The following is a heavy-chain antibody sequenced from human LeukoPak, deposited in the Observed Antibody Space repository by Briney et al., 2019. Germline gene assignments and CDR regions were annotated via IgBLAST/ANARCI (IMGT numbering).Heavy chain of an antibody. CDR1: GGSFSGYY. D-gene: IGHD4-17*01. V-gene: IGHV4-34*01. J-gene: IGHJ4*02. CDR3: ARGGEGDYVSGLFIL. Sequence: SETLSLTCAVYGGSFSGYYWSWIRQPPGKGLEWIGEINHSGSTNYNPSLKSRVTISVDTSKNRFSLKLSSVTAADTAVYYCARGGEGDYVSGLFILWGQGTLVTVSS. CDR2: INHSGST.